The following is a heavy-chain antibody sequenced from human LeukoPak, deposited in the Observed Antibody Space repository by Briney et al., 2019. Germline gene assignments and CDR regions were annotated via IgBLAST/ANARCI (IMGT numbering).Heavy chain of an antibody. J-gene: IGHJ4*02. V-gene: IGHV3-21*01. CDR2: ISSSSSYK. CDR3: ARGPGRSSFDY. CDR1: GFTFSSYS. D-gene: IGHD6-13*01. Sequence: PGGSLILSCAASGFTFSSYSMNWVRQAPGKGLEWVSSISSSSSYKYYGDSVKGRFTISRDNAKNSLYLQMNSLRAEDTAVYYCARGPGRSSFDYWGQGALVTVSS.